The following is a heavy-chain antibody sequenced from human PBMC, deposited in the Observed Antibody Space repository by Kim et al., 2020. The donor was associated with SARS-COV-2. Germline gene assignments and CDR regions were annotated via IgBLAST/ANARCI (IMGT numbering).Heavy chain of an antibody. Sequence: GGSLRLSCAASGFTFDDYAMHWVRQAPGKGLEWVSGISWISGSIGYADSVKGRFTISRDNAKNSLYLQMNSLRAEDTALYYCAMSIGLFDYWGQGTLVTVS. CDR2: ISWISGSI. CDR3: AMSIGLFDY. D-gene: IGHD2-15*01. V-gene: IGHV3-9*01. J-gene: IGHJ4*02. CDR1: GFTFDDYA.